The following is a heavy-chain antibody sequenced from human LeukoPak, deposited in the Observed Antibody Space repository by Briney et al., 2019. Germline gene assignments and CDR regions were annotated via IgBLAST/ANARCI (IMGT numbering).Heavy chain of an antibody. V-gene: IGHV3-23*01. D-gene: IGHD3-16*01. J-gene: IGHJ4*02. CDR3: LREASLRPDY. Sequence: GGSLRLSCAASGFTFSTYAMNWVRQAPGKGLEWVSSIGGSGLSTYYADSVKGRFTISRDNSKNTLYLQMNSLSAEDTAVYYCLREASLRPDYLGQGTLVTVSS. CDR1: GFTFSTYA. CDR2: IGGSGLST.